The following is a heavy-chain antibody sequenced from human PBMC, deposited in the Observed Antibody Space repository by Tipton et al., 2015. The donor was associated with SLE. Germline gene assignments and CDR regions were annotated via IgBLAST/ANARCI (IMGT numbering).Heavy chain of an antibody. D-gene: IGHD1-26*01. CDR3: ARDPTSGSYSYYFDY. CDR2: VSYDGSNK. V-gene: IGHV3-30*04. J-gene: IGHJ4*02. Sequence: SLRLSCAASGFTFSSYAMYWVRQAPGKGLEWVAVVSYDGSNKYYADSVKGRFTISRDNSKNTLYLQMNSLRAEDTAVYYCARDPTSGSYSYYFDYWGQGTLVTVSS. CDR1: GFTFSSYA.